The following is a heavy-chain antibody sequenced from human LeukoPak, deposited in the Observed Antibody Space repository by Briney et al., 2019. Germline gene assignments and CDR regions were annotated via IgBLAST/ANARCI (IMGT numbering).Heavy chain of an antibody. CDR3: AGFGRYCSSTSCYAIDALDI. V-gene: IGHV7-4-1*02. Sequence: GASVKVSCKASGYTFTSHAMNWVRQAPGQGLEWMGWINTNTGNPTYAQAFTGRFVFSLDTSVSTAYLQISSLKAEDTAVYYCAGFGRYCSSTSCYAIDALDIWGQGTMVTVSS. D-gene: IGHD2-2*01. J-gene: IGHJ3*02. CDR2: INTNTGNP. CDR1: GYTFTSHA.